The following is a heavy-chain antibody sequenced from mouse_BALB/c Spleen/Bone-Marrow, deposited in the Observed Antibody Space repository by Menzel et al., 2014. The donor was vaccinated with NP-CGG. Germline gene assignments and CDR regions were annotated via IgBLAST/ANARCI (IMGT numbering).Heavy chain of an antibody. J-gene: IGHJ4*01. V-gene: IGHV14-3*02. D-gene: IGHD2-1*01. CDR2: IDPANGNT. CDR1: GFNIKDTY. CDR3: ARYGNYCYAMDY. Sequence: EVQLQQSGAELVKPGASVKLSCTASGFNIKDTYMHWVKQRPEQGLEWIGRIDPANGNTKYDPKFQGKATITADTSSNTAYLQLSSLTSEYTAVYYCARYGNYCYAMDYWGQGTSVTVSS.